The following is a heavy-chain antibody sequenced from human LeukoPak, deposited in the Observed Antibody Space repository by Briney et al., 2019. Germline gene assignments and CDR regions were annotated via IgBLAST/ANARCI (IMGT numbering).Heavy chain of an antibody. CDR1: GGTFSSYA. CDR3: ARTYYYDSSGYYEYDY. J-gene: IGHJ4*02. V-gene: IGHV1-69*05. Sequence: ASVKVSGKAPGGTFSSYAISGVRQAPGQGLEWMGGIIPIFGTANYAQKFQGRVTITTDESTSTAYMELSSLRSEDTAVYYCARTYYYDSSGYYEYDYWGQGTLVTVSS. CDR2: IIPIFGTA. D-gene: IGHD3-22*01.